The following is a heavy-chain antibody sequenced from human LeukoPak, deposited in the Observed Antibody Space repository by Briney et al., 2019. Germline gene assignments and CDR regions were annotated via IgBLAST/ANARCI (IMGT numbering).Heavy chain of an antibody. CDR1: GLTFSSYA. J-gene: IGHJ3*02. D-gene: IGHD5-12*01. Sequence: GGSLRLSCAVSGLTFSSYAMSWVRQAPGKGLEWVSGISGSGGNTYYADSVKGRFTISRDNSRSTLYLQMNSLRADDTAVYYCAKGRVATYDAFDIWGQGTMVTVSS. CDR3: AKGRVATYDAFDI. CDR2: ISGSGGNT. V-gene: IGHV3-23*01.